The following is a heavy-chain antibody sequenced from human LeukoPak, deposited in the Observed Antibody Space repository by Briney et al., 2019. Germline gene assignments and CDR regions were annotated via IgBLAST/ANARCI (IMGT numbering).Heavy chain of an antibody. CDR1: GFSFSRYW. CDR3: ARFYYYDSSGYRPTSNWFDP. V-gene: IGHV3-7*01. J-gene: IGHJ5*02. CDR2: IKQDGSEK. Sequence: GGSLRLSCAASGFSFSRYWMSWVRQAPGKGLEWVANIKQDGSEKNYVESVKGRFTISRDNAKNSLYLQMNSLRAEDTAVYYCARFYYYDSSGYRPTSNWFDPWGQGTLVTVSS. D-gene: IGHD3-22*01.